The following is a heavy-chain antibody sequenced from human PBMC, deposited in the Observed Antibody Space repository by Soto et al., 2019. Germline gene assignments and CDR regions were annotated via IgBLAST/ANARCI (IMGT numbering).Heavy chain of an antibody. J-gene: IGHJ6*02. CDR1: GYTFTSYA. CDR3: AREAGLLWFGELLSASYGMDV. Sequence: GAAVKVSCKASGYTFTSYAMQWVRQAPGQRLEWMGWINAGNGNTKYSQKFQGRVTITRDTSASTAYMELSSLRSEDTAVYYCAREAGLLWFGELLSASYGMDVWGQGTTVTVSS. CDR2: INAGNGNT. V-gene: IGHV1-3*01. D-gene: IGHD3-10*01.